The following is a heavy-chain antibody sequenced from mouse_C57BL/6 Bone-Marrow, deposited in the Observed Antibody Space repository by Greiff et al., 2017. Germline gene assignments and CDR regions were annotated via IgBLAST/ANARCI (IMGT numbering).Heavy chain of an antibody. D-gene: IGHD2-4*01. V-gene: IGHV1-81*01. CDR3: AISWDYGAY. CDR1: GYTFTSYG. CDR2: IYPRSGNT. Sequence: QVQLQQSGAELARPGASVKLSCKASGYTFTSYGISWVKQRTGQGLEWIGEIYPRSGNTYYTEKFKGKATLTADKSSSTTYMALHSLTSEDSAVYFCAISWDYGAYWGQGTLVTVSA. J-gene: IGHJ3*01.